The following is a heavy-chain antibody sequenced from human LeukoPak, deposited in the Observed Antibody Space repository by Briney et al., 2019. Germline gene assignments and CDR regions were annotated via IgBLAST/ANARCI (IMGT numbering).Heavy chain of an antibody. J-gene: IGHJ6*02. D-gene: IGHD4-17*01. V-gene: IGHV1-69*13. CDR2: IIPIFGTA. CDR3: ARVGVTTVTSYYYYGMDV. CDR1: GGTFSSYA. Sequence: ASVKVSCKASGGTFSSYAISWVRQAPGQGLEWMGGIIPIFGTANYAQKFQGRVTITADESMSTAYMELRSLRSEDTAVYYCARVGVTTVTSYYYYGMDVWGQGTTVTVSS.